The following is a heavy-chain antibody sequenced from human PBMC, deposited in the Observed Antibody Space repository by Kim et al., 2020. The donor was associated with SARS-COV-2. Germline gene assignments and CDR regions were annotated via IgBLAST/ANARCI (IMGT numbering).Heavy chain of an antibody. CDR3: ATVRIAVAGTLDY. D-gene: IGHD6-19*01. J-gene: IGHJ4*02. CDR1: GYTLTELS. Sequence: ASEKVSCKGSGYTLTELSMHWVRQAPGKGLEWMGGVDPEDGETIYAQKFQGRVTMTEDTSTDTAYMELSSLRSEDTAVYYCATVRIAVAGTLDYCGQGTLVTVSS. V-gene: IGHV1-24*01. CDR2: VDPEDGET.